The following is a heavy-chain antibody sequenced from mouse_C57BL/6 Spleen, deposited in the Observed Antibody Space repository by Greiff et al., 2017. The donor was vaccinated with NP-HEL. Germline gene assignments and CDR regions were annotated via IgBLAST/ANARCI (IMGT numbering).Heavy chain of an antibody. CDR1: GFTFSSYT. CDR2: ISGGGGNT. CDR3: ARNWVFDY. J-gene: IGHJ2*01. Sequence: DVHLVESGGGLVKPGGSLKLSCAASGFTFSSYTMSWVRQTPEKRLEWVATISGGGGNTYYPDSVKGRFTISRDNAKNTLYLQMSSLRSEDTALYYCARNWVFDYWGQGTTLTVSS. D-gene: IGHD4-1*01. V-gene: IGHV5-9*01.